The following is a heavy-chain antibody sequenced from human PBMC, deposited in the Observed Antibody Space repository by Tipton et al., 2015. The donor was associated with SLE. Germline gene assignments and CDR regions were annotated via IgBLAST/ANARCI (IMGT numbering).Heavy chain of an antibody. Sequence: TLSLTCTVSGGSISSGTYYWSWIRQPAGKGLEWIGRIYTSGTTNYNPSLKSRVTISLDTSKSQFSLRLSSVSAADTAVYYCARTNRGCFDYWGRGTLVTVSS. J-gene: IGHJ4*02. CDR3: ARTNRGCFDY. D-gene: IGHD2-8*01. V-gene: IGHV4-61*02. CDR1: GGSISSGTYY. CDR2: IYTSGTT.